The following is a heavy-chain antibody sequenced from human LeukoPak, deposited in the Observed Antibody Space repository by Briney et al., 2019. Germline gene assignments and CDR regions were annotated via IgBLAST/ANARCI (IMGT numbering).Heavy chain of an antibody. CDR1: GYTFTSYY. CDR2: INPSGGST. D-gene: IGHD3-3*01. CDR3: ASYPLKFWSGFQFRDY. V-gene: IGHV1-46*01. J-gene: IGHJ4*02. Sequence: ASVKVSCKASGYTFTSYYMHWVRQAPGQGLEWMGIINPSGGSTSYAQKFQGRVTMTRDTSTSTVYMELSSVTAADTAVYYCASYPLKFWSGFQFRDYWGQGTLVTVSS.